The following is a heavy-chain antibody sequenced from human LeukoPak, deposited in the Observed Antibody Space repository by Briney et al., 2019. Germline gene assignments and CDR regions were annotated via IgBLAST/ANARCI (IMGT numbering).Heavy chain of an antibody. CDR1: GGSFSGYY. V-gene: IGHV4-34*01. Sequence: SETLSLTWAVYGGSFSGYYWSWIRQPPGKGLEWIGEINHSGSTNYNPSLKSRVTISVDTSKNQFPLKLSSVTAADTAVYYCAKRYFDYWGQGTLVTVSS. CDR3: AKRYFDY. J-gene: IGHJ4*02. CDR2: INHSGST.